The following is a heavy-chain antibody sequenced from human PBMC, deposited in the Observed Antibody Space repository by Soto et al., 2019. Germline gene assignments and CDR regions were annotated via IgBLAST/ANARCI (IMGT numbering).Heavy chain of an antibody. D-gene: IGHD6-6*01. CDR2: IYHSGST. CDR1: SGSISSSNW. J-gene: IGHJ3*02. CDR3: AGEERYLRVEYSSSRAFDI. Sequence: QVQLQESGPGLVKPSGTLSLTCAVSSGSISSSNWWSWVRQPPGKGLEWIGEIYHSGSTNYNPSLKSRVTISVDKSKNQFSLKLSSVTAADTAVYYCAGEERYLRVEYSSSRAFDIWGQGTMVTVSS. V-gene: IGHV4-4*02.